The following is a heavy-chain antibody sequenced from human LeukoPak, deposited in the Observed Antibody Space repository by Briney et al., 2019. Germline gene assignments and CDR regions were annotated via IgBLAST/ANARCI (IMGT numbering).Heavy chain of an antibody. D-gene: IGHD3-3*01. J-gene: IGHJ6*02. Sequence: ASVKVSCKASGYTFTSYAMHWVRQAPGQRLEWMGWINAGNGNTKYSQKFQGRVTITRDTSASTVYMELSSLRSEDTAVYYCARDLITIFGVVTTVPTGMDVWGQGTTVTVSS. CDR1: GYTFTSYA. CDR3: ARDLITIFGVVTTVPTGMDV. CDR2: INAGNGNT. V-gene: IGHV1-3*01.